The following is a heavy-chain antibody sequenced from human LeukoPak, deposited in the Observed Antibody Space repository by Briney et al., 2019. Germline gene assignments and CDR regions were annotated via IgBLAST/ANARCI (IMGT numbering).Heavy chain of an antibody. CDR3: ASGYYDSSGSPNWFDP. Sequence: GGSLRLSCAASGFTFSSYSMNWVRQAPGKGLEWVSSISSSSYIYYADSVKGRFTISRDNARNSLYLQMNSLRAEDTAVYYCASGYYDSSGSPNWFDPWGQGTLVTVSS. J-gene: IGHJ5*02. CDR2: ISSSSYI. D-gene: IGHD3-22*01. V-gene: IGHV3-21*01. CDR1: GFTFSSYS.